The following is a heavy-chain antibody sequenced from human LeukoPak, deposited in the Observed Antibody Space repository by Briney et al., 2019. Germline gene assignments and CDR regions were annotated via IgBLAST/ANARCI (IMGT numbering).Heavy chain of an antibody. J-gene: IGHJ4*02. CDR2: INWRSDEI. Sequence: PGGSLRLSCSASGFTFDNYAMHWVRQAPMKGLEWVASINWRSDEIGYADSVKGRFTISRDNAKNSLYLQMNSLRAEDTALYYCARGGENSGFDYWGQGTLVIVSS. CDR3: ARGGENSGFDY. CDR1: GFTFDNYA. V-gene: IGHV3-9*01. D-gene: IGHD6-19*01.